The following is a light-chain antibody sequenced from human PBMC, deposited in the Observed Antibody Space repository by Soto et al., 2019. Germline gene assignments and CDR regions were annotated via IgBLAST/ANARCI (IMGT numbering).Light chain of an antibody. Sequence: ILMTQSPSSLSAFVGDIVTITCRASQDIGNFLAWYQQKPGKVPKLLIYAASTLQSGVPSRFSGSGSGTDFTLTISSLQPEDVATYYCQKCKVAPFTFGGGTKVDIK. CDR2: AAS. V-gene: IGKV1-27*01. CDR3: QKCKVAPFT. J-gene: IGKJ4*01. CDR1: QDIGNF.